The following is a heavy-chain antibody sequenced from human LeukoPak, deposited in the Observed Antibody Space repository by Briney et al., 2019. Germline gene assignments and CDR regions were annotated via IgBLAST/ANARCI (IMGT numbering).Heavy chain of an antibody. J-gene: IGHJ4*02. Sequence: SETLSLTCTVSGVSISSSNSYWGWIRQPPGKGLEWIGSIYYSGNTYYNASLKSQVSISIDTSKNQFSLRLTSVTAADTAVYYCARHRTIYYDNSGYWVWGQGTLVTVSS. CDR1: GVSISSSNSY. V-gene: IGHV4-39*01. CDR3: ARHRTIYYDNSGYWV. CDR2: IYYSGNT. D-gene: IGHD3-22*01.